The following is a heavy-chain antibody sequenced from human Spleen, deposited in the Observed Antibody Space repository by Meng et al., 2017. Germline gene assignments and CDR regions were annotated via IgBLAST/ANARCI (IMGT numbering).Heavy chain of an antibody. Sequence: QVQLVESGGGVVQPGRSLRLSCAASGVTFSDYGMHWVRQAPGKGLEWVALMSYDGSSEYYADSVKGRFTISRDNAQNTVYLQMNSLRVEDTAVYYCVRHLGDWGQGTLVTVSS. CDR1: GVTFSDYG. CDR3: VRHLGD. D-gene: IGHD3-16*01. CDR2: MSYDGSSE. J-gene: IGHJ4*02. V-gene: IGHV3-30*03.